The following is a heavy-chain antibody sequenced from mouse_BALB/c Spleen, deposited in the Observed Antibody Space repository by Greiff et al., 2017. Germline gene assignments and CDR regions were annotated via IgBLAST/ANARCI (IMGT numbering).Heavy chain of an antibody. D-gene: IGHD1-1*01. CDR3: ARSEDYYGSSYAMDY. CDR1: GFTFSSFG. J-gene: IGHJ4*01. V-gene: IGHV5-17*02. Sequence: EVQRVESGGGLVQPGGSRKLSCAASGFTFSSFGMHWVRQAPEKGLEWVAYISSGSSTIYYADTVKGRFTISRDNPKNTLFLQMTSLRSEDTAMYYCARSEDYYGSSYAMDYWGQGTSVTVSS. CDR2: ISSGSSTI.